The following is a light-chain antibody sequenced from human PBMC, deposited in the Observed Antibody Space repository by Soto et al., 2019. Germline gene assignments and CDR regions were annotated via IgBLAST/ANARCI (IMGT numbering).Light chain of an antibody. CDR3: QHYNSYSEA. J-gene: IGKJ1*01. Sequence: DIQMTQSPSTLSGSVGDRVTITCRASQTIRSWLAWYQQKPGKAPKLLIYKASTLKSGVPSRFSGSGSGTDFTLTISSLQPDDFATDYCQHYNSYSEAFGQGTKVELK. CDR1: QTIRSW. CDR2: KAS. V-gene: IGKV1-5*03.